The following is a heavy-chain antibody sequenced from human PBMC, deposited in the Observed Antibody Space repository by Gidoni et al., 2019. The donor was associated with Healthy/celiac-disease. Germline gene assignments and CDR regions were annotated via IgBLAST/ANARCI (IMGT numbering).Heavy chain of an antibody. CDR1: GYTFPSNY. J-gene: IGHJ3*02. CDR2: INPSGGST. D-gene: IGHD6-13*01. V-gene: IGHV1-46*01. Sequence: QVQLVQSGAEVKKPGASVKVSCKASGYTFPSNYMHWVRQAPGQGLEWMGIINPSGGSTSYAQKFQGRVTMTRDTSTSTVYMELSSLRSEDTAVYYCASLLAAAGPIDAFDIWGQGTMVTVSS. CDR3: ASLLAAAGPIDAFDI.